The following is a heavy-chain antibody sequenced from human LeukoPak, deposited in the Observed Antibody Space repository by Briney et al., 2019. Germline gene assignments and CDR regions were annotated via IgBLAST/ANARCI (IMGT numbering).Heavy chain of an antibody. D-gene: IGHD3-22*01. CDR1: GFTFSSYS. V-gene: IGHV3-23*01. CDR2: ISGSGGST. J-gene: IGHJ4*02. CDR3: AXSDLYYDSSGYFDY. Sequence: GGSLRLSCAASGFTFSSYSMNWVRQAPGKGLEWVSAISGSGGSTYYADSVKGRFTISRDNSKNTLYLQMNSLRAEDPAVYYCAXSDLYYDSSGYFDYWGQGTLVTVSS.